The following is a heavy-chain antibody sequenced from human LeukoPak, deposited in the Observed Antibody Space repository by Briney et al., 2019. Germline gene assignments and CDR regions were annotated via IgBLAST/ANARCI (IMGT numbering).Heavy chain of an antibody. Sequence: ASVKVSCKASGYTFTNDDISWVRQATGQGLEWIGKMNPNSGNTGYAQKFQGRVTMTRSTSVSTVHMELNSLTSEDTAVYFCARSPSGTGYTAWGQGTLVTVSS. CDR2: MNPNSGNT. D-gene: IGHD3-9*01. CDR1: GYTFTNDD. V-gene: IGHV1-8*01. J-gene: IGHJ4*02. CDR3: ARSPSGTGYTA.